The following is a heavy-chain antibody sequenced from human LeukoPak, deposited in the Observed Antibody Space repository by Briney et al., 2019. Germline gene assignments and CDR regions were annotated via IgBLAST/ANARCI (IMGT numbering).Heavy chain of an antibody. CDR3: ATVNYYDSSGYSIYWYFDL. CDR1: GYTLTELS. CDR2: FDPEDGET. D-gene: IGHD3-22*01. J-gene: IGHJ2*01. V-gene: IGHV1-24*01. Sequence: ASVKVSCKVSGYTLTELSMHWARQAPGKGLEWMGGFDPEDGETIYAQQFQGRVTMTEDTSTDTAYIELSSLRSEDTAVYYCATVNYYDSSGYSIYWYFDLWGRGTLVTVSS.